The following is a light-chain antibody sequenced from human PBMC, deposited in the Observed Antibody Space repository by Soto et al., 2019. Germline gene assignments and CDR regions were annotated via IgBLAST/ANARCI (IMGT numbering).Light chain of an antibody. J-gene: IGKJ4*01. CDR1: QSVSSS. V-gene: IGKV3-11*01. CDR3: QQRSNWPLLT. CDR2: DAS. Sequence: ESVLTQSPATLSLSPGERATLSCRASQSVSSSLAWCQQKPGQAPRLLIYDASNRATGIPARFSGSGSGTDFTLTISSLESEDFAVYYCQQRSNWPLLTFGGGTKVEIK.